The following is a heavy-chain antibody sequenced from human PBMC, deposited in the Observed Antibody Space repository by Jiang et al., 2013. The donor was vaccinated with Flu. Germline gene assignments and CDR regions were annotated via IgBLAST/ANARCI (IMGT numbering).Heavy chain of an antibody. CDR1: GYTFTSYY. V-gene: IGHV1-46*01. CDR2: INPSGGST. Sequence: SGAEVKKPGASVKVSCKASGYTFTSYYMHWVRQAPGQGLEWMGIINPSGGSTSYAQKFQGRVTMTRDTSTSTVYMELSSLRSEDTAVYYCARDPSIAARPGDSSWFDPVGPGNPGHRLL. D-gene: IGHD6-6*01. CDR3: ARDPSIAARPGDSSWFDP. J-gene: IGHJ5*02.